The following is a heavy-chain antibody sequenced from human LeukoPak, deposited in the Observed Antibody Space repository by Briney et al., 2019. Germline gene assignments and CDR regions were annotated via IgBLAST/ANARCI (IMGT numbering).Heavy chain of an antibody. D-gene: IGHD1-1*01. CDR1: GGTFSSYA. CDR3: ARGPRVGTYLDAFDI. J-gene: IGHJ3*02. CDR2: IIPIFGTA. Sequence: GASVKVSCKASGGTFSSYAISWVRQAPGQGLEWMGGIIPIFGTANYAQKFQGRVTITADESTSTAYMELSSLRSEDTAVYYCARGPRVGTYLDAFDIWGQGTMVTVSS. V-gene: IGHV1-69*13.